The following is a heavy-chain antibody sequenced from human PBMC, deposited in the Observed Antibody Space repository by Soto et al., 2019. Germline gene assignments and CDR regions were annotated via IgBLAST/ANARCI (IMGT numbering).Heavy chain of an antibody. CDR2: IYYSGNT. CDR3: ASGVQLKEPVFDY. D-gene: IGHD5-18*01. CDR1: GGSIRSRSYY. J-gene: IGHJ4*02. Sequence: SETLSLACTVSGGSIRSRSYYWGWIRQPPGKGLEWIGSIYYSGNTYYNPSLKSRVTISVDTSKNQFSLKLSSVTAADTAVYYCASGVQLKEPVFDYWAQRTLVTVSS. V-gene: IGHV4-39*01.